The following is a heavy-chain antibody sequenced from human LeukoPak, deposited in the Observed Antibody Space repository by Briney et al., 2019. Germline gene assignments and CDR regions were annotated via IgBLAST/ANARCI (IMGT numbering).Heavy chain of an antibody. D-gene: IGHD1-7*01. CDR1: GFTFSSYN. CDR2: ISTSSSYI. J-gene: IGHJ4*02. V-gene: IGHV3-21*01. Sequence: PGGSLRLSCAASGFTFSSYNMKWVRQAPGRGLEWVSSISTSSSYIYYADSVKGRFTISRDNAKNSLNLQMDSLSVEDTAVYYCARDRDWNSGFDYWGQGTLVTVSS. CDR3: ARDRDWNSGFDY.